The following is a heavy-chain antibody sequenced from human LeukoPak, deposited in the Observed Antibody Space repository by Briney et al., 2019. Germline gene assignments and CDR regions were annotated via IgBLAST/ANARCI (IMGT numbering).Heavy chain of an antibody. V-gene: IGHV3-7*03. J-gene: IGHJ4*02. D-gene: IGHD3-10*02. CDR3: TRENYVPDS. CDR1: GYTFSHYW. Sequence: GGSLRLSCVASGYTFSHYWMSWVRQTPGKGLEWVASISNGGYPTYYVDSVRGRFTISRDDARNSLFLQMNGLRADDTAVHYCTRENYVPDSWGQGTLVTVSS. CDR2: ISNGGYPT.